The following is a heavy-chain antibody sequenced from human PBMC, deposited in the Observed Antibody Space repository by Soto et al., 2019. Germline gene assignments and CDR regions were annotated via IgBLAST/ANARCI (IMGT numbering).Heavy chain of an antibody. V-gene: IGHV6-1*01. J-gene: IGHJ4*02. CDR3: VKDNNWEDPG. CDR1: GDSLSNNSAA. D-gene: IGHD1-26*01. Sequence: PSQTLSLTCVISGDSLSNNSAAWNWIRQSPSRGLEWLGRTYYRSRWYNHYAESVKSRITINPDTSKNQFSLHLRSVTPEDTATYSCVKDNNWEDPGWGQGTLVTVSS. CDR2: TYYRSRWYN.